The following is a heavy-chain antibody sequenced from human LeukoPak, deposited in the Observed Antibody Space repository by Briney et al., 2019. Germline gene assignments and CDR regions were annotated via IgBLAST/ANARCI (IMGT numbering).Heavy chain of an antibody. D-gene: IGHD6-19*01. V-gene: IGHV4-31*03. CDR1: GGSVSSGGYY. J-gene: IGHJ4*02. Sequence: SETLSLTCTVSGGSVSSGGYYWTWIRQHPGKGLEWIGYIYYNGNTYYNPSLKSRVTISVDTSKNQFSLKLSSVTAADTAVYYCARRTVAGTLDYWGQGTLVTVSS. CDR2: IYYNGNT. CDR3: ARRTVAGTLDY.